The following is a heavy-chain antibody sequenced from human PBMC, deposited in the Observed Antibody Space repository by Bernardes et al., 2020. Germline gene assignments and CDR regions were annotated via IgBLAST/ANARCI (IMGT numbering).Heavy chain of an antibody. J-gene: IGHJ4*02. CDR3: ARDSYTAADN. CDR1: GLPFSHNW. D-gene: IGHD3-16*02. CDR2: ISSDGPTT. Sequence: GGSLRLSCVASGLPFSHNWFQWIRQRPGKGLEWVSRISSDGPTTIYADSVKGRFTISRDNAKNTLYLQINSLRVEDSAVYYCARDSYTAADNWGQGAPVTFS. V-gene: IGHV3-74*01.